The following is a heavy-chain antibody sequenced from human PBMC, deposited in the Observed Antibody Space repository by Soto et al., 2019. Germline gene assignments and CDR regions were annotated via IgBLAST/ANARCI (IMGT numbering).Heavy chain of an antibody. CDR1: GFTVSSYY. V-gene: IGHV3-53*01. D-gene: IGHD3-22*01. J-gene: IGHJ4*02. CDR3: TRTHNYYDAYFY. Sequence: EVQLVESGGGLIQPGGSLRLSCAASGFTVSSYYMSWVRQAPGKGLEWVSVIYSGSSTYYADSVKGRFTISRDNSKNTLYLQMNSLRADDTAVYYCTRTHNYYDAYFYWGQGTLVTVSS. CDR2: IYSGSST.